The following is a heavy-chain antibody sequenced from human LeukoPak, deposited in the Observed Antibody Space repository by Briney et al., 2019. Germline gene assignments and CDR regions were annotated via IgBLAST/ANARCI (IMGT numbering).Heavy chain of an antibody. Sequence: GESLQISCKGSGYSFTSYWIGWVRQMPGKGLAWMGIIYPGDSDTRYSPSFQGQVTISAEKSISTAYLQWSSLKASDTAMYYCASTLGYSGYDLAYWGQGTLVTVSS. CDR2: IYPGDSDT. CDR3: ASTLGYSGYDLAY. J-gene: IGHJ4*02. CDR1: GYSFTSYW. D-gene: IGHD5-12*01. V-gene: IGHV5-51*01.